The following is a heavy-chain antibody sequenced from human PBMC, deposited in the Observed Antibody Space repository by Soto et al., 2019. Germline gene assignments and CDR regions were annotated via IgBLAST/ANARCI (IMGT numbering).Heavy chain of an antibody. D-gene: IGHD2-2*01. V-gene: IGHV5-10-1*01. Sequence: GESLKISCKGSGYSFTNYWIHWVRQMPGKGLEWMGRIDPGNSWTNYSPSFQGHVTISADTSIDTAYLQWSSLKVSDTAMYYCARLYCSSSSCLRGWGQGTLVTVSS. J-gene: IGHJ4*02. CDR2: IDPGNSWT. CDR3: ARLYCSSSSCLRG. CDR1: GYSFTNYW.